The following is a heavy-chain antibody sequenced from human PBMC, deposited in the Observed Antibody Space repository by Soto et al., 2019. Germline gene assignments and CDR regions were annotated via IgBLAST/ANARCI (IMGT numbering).Heavy chain of an antibody. CDR3: AKATAAAFTTQIVLGHYFYGMDV. CDR2: ISGSGGGT. D-gene: IGHD2-21*01. Sequence: GGSLRLSCAASGFTFSTFAMNWVRKAPGKGLEWVSTISGSGGGTYSGDSVKGRFTISRDNSKNTLYLQMNSLRAEDTAVYYCAKATAAAFTTQIVLGHYFYGMDVWGQGTTVTVSS. V-gene: IGHV3-23*01. J-gene: IGHJ6*02. CDR1: GFTFSTFA.